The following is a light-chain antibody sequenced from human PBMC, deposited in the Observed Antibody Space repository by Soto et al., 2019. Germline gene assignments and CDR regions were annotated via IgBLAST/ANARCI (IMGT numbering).Light chain of an antibody. V-gene: IGKV1-5*03. J-gene: IGKJ1*01. CDR2: KAS. CDR1: QSISSW. Sequence: DIQMTQSPSTLSASVGDRVTITCRASQSISSWLAWYQQKPGKAPKLLIYKASSLETGVPSRFSGSGSETEFTLIIISLQPDDFASYYCQQYGSSSPWTFGQGTNVEIK. CDR3: QQYGSSSPWT.